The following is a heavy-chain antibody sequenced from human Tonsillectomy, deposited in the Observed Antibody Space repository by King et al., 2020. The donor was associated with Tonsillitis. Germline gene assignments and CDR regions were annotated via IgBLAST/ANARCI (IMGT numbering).Heavy chain of an antibody. V-gene: IGHV5-51*01. Sequence: EQLVQSGAEVKKPGESLKISCKGSGYSFTSYWIGWVRQMPGKGLEWMGIIYPGDSDTRYSPSFQGQVTISADKSISTAYLQWSSLKASDTAMYYCAGHFGGGSCGYYYYAFDIWGQGTMVTVSS. CDR2: IYPGDSDT. D-gene: IGHD3-22*01. CDR3: AGHFGGGSCGYYYYAFDI. J-gene: IGHJ3*02. CDR1: GYSFTSYW.